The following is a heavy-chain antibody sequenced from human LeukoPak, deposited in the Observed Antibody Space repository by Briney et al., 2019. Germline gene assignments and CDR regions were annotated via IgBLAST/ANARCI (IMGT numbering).Heavy chain of an antibody. CDR1: GYSFTNYW. J-gene: IGHJ4*02. Sequence: GESLKISCKGSGYSFTNYWIGWVRQMPGKGLEWMGIIYPGDSDTRYSPPFQGQVTISADKSISTAYLQWSSLKASDTAMYCCARLYCSGGSCYSMGGSYFDYWGQGTLVTVSS. D-gene: IGHD2-15*01. CDR2: IYPGDSDT. V-gene: IGHV5-51*01. CDR3: ARLYCSGGSCYSMGGSYFDY.